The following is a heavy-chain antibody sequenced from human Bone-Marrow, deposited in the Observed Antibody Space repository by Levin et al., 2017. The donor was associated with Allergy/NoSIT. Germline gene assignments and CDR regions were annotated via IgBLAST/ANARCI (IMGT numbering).Heavy chain of an antibody. V-gene: IGHV3-23*01. D-gene: IGHD3-9*01. CDR3: AKEEASRLADAFDI. Sequence: SCAASGFTFSSYAMSWVRQASGKGLEWVSAISGSGGSTYYADSVKGRFTISRDNSKNTMYLQMNSLRAEDTAIYYCAKEEASRLADAFDIWGQGTMVTVSS. CDR2: ISGSGGST. J-gene: IGHJ3*02. CDR1: GFTFSSYA.